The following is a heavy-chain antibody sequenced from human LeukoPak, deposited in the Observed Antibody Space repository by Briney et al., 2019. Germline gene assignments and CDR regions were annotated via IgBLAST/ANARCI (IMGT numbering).Heavy chain of an antibody. CDR2: TYYRSKWYN. Sequence: SQTLSLTCAISGDSVSSNSVAWNWIRQSPSRGLEWLGRTYYRSKWYNENALSMKGRITINPDTSKNQFSLQLNFVTPEDTAVYYCARDSRAVVDYWAQGTLVTVSS. CDR3: ARDSRAVVDY. J-gene: IGHJ4*02. D-gene: IGHD6-19*01. CDR1: GDSVSSNSVA. V-gene: IGHV6-1*01.